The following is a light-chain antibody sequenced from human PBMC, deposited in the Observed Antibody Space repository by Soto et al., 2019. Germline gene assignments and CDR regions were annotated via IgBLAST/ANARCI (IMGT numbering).Light chain of an antibody. J-gene: IGKJ1*01. V-gene: IGKV1-5*03. CDR1: QRVGKW. CDR2: AAS. CDR3: KQYYSFWT. Sequence: DIQMTQYPSFLSASLGDRVTIACRASQRVGKWLAWYHQKPGKAPSLIIYAASTLESGVPSRFGGSGSVTEFTLTINSLQPDDIRNYYCKQYYSFWTFGQGTTVEIK.